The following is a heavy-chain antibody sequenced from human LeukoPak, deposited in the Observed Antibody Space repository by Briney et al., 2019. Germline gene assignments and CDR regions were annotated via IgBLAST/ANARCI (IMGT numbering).Heavy chain of an antibody. CDR3: ARSNWNDALDAFDI. CDR1: GGTFRRYA. D-gene: IGHD1-1*01. J-gene: IGHJ3*02. V-gene: IGHV1-69*13. Sequence: AVTVSCMASGGTFRRYAISWVGQAPGRGVEWVGGIIPIFGTANYAQKFQGRVTITADESTSTAYMELSSLRSEDTAVYYCARSNWNDALDAFDIWGQGTMVTVSS. CDR2: IIPIFGTA.